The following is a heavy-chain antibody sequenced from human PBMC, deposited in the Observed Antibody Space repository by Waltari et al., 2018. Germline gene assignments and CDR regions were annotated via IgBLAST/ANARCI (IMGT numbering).Heavy chain of an antibody. D-gene: IGHD6-6*01. J-gene: IGHJ6*02. Sequence: EVQLVESGGGLVQPGRSLRLSCAVSGLTFDTYAMYWVRQAPGKGLEWVSGISWKSGSVGYADSVKGRFIISRDNAKNSLYLQMNSLRAEDTALYYCAKDRGRSSPFYHYGLDVWGQGTTVIVSS. CDR3: AKDRGRSSPFYHYGLDV. V-gene: IGHV3-9*01. CDR2: ISWKSGSV. CDR1: GLTFDTYA.